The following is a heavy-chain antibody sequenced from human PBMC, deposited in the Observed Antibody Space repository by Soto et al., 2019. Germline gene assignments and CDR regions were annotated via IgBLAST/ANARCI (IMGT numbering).Heavy chain of an antibody. J-gene: IGHJ6*02. CDR3: ARDLGLVLEYSGSPLYYSGMDV. Sequence: QVQLVESGGGLVKPGGSLRLSCAASGFTFSDYYMNCISQAPGKGLEWVSYITSSGRTTYYADSLKGRFTISRDNAKNSMYLQMNSLRAEDTAVYYWARDLGLVLEYSGSPLYYSGMDVWGQGTTVTVSS. D-gene: IGHD6-6*01. V-gene: IGHV3-11*01. CDR2: ITSSGRTT. CDR1: GFTFSDYY.